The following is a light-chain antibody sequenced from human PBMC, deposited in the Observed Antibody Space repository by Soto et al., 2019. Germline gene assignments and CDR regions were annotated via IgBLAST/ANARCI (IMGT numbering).Light chain of an antibody. V-gene: IGLV2-14*01. J-gene: IGLJ1*01. Sequence: QSVLTQPASVSGSPGQSITISCTGTSSDVGGYIYVSWYQQHPGKAPKLMIYDVTSRPSGVSYRFSGSKSGNTASLTISGLQAEDEADYYCGSYTTSSSYVFGTGTKVTV. CDR3: GSYTTSSSYV. CDR1: SSDVGGYIY. CDR2: DVT.